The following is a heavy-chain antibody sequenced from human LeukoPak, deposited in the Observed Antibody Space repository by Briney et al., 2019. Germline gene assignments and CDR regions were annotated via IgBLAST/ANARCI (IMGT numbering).Heavy chain of an antibody. J-gene: IGHJ4*02. CDR2: ISSSGTAT. CDR3: ARDSRALGGHSYGYGY. Sequence: GGSLRLSCAASGFTFTDFYMTWIRQAPGKGLEWVSYISSSGTATYYADSVKGRFTISRDNAKNSLYLQMNSLRAEDTAVYYCARDSRALGGHSYGYGYWGQGTLVTVSS. V-gene: IGHV3-11*01. D-gene: IGHD5-18*01. CDR1: GFTFTDFY.